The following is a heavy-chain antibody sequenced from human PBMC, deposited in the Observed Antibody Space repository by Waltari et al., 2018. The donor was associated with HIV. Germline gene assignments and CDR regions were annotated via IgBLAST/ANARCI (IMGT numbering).Heavy chain of an antibody. CDR1: AYSLSSGYY. CDR2: IHQSGTT. J-gene: IGHJ4*02. Sequence: QVQLQESGPGLVKPSETLSLTCAVSAYSLSSGYYWRGIRQPPGKGLEWIGSIHQSGTTYYNPSLRSRVTKSVDTSKNLFSLKLTSVTAADTAIYYCAREIQTPGYSNGWYYFDYWGQGTLVTVSS. D-gene: IGHD6-19*01. V-gene: IGHV4-38-2*02. CDR3: AREIQTPGYSNGWYYFDY.